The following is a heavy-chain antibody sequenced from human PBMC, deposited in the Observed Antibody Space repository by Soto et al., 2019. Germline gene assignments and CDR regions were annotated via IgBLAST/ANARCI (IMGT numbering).Heavy chain of an antibody. J-gene: IGHJ4*02. CDR2: ISWDGGST. V-gene: IGHV3-43*01. Sequence: GGSLRLSCAASGFTFDDYTMHWVRQAPGKGLEWVSLISWDGGSTYYADSVKGRFTISRDNSKNSLYLQMNSLRTEDTALYYCAKDLTFRPDSSGYYFAADYWGQGTLVTVSS. D-gene: IGHD3-22*01. CDR3: AKDLTFRPDSSGYYFAADY. CDR1: GFTFDDYT.